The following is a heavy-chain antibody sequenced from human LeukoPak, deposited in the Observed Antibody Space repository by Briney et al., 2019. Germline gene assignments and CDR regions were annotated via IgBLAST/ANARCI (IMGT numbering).Heavy chain of an antibody. V-gene: IGHV3-23*01. CDR1: GFTVSSNY. J-gene: IGHJ4*02. CDR2: ISGSGGST. Sequence: PGGSLRLSCAASGFTVSSNYMSWVRQAPGKGLEWVSAISGSGGSTYYADSVKGRFTISRDNSKNTLYLQMNSLRAEDTAVYYCAKDNIAVAGTPIWDWGQGTLVTVSS. D-gene: IGHD6-19*01. CDR3: AKDNIAVAGTPIWD.